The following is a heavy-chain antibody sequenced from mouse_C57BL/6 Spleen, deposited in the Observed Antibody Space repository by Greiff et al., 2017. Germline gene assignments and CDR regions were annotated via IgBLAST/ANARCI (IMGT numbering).Heavy chain of an antibody. CDR1: GFNIKDYY. CDR2: LSPEAGET. Sequence: EVQLQQSGAELVKPGASVKLSCTASGFNIKDYYMHWVKQRTEQGLEWIGRLSPEAGETKYAPKFQGKAMIKADTSSNTAYLQLSSLTSEDTAVYDCARGAHCDGFAYRGQGTLVAVSA. V-gene: IGHV14-2*01. CDR3: ARGAHCDGFAY. J-gene: IGHJ3*01.